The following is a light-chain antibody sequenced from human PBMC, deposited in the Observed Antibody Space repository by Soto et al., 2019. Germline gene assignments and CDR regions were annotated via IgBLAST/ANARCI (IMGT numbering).Light chain of an antibody. V-gene: IGKV3-20*01. CDR3: QQYGRLPLS. Sequence: EILLTQSPGTLSLSPGDRATHSCRASQSLTNSFLAWYQQKPGQTPRLLIYGASFRATDIPDRFSGSGSGTDFTLTISRLEPEDFAVYFCQQYGRLPLSFGGGTKVDIK. J-gene: IGKJ4*01. CDR2: GAS. CDR1: QSLTNSF.